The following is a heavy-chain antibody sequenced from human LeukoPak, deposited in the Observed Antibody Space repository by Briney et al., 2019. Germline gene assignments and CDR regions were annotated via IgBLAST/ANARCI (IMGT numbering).Heavy chain of an antibody. J-gene: IGHJ4*02. V-gene: IGHV3-48*03. CDR2: ISNSGSTI. D-gene: IGHD5-18*01. CDR3: ATIMGTLWSD. CDR1: GFTFSSYE. Sequence: GGSRRLSCAASGFTFSSYEMNWVRQAPGKGLEWVSYISNSGSTIYYADPVQGRSTISRDNAKNSLYLQMNSLRAEDTAVYYCATIMGTLWSDWGQGTLVTVSS.